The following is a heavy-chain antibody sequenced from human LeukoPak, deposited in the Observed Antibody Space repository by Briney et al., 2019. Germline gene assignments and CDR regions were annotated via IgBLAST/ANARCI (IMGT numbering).Heavy chain of an antibody. D-gene: IGHD3-3*01. J-gene: IGHJ4*02. CDR2: IYFSGST. V-gene: IGHV4-59*01. Sequence: SETLSLTCTVPGGSIRSYYWSWIRQPPGKGLEWIGYIYFSGSTSYNPSLKSRVTISVDRSKNQFSLKLSSVAAADTAVYYCARSYDTNFDYWGQGTLVTVSS. CDR1: GGSIRSYY. CDR3: ARSYDTNFDY.